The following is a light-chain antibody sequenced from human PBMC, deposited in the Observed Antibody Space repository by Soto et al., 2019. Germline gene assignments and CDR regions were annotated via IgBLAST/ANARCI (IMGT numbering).Light chain of an antibody. V-gene: IGLV1-44*01. CDR3: AAWDASLNGYV. J-gene: IGLJ1*01. CDR2: SNN. Sequence: QSVLTQPPSASGTPGQRVTISCSGSSSNIGSNTVNWSQQLPGTAPKLLIYSNNQRPSGVPDRFSGSKSGTSASLAISGLLSEHEADYYCAAWDASLNGYVFGTGTKVTVL. CDR1: SSNIGSNT.